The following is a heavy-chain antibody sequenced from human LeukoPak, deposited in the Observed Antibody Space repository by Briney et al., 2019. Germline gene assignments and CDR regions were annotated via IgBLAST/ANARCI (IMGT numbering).Heavy chain of an antibody. CDR1: GGSFSGYY. V-gene: IGHV4-34*01. Sequence: SETLSLTCAVYGGSFSGYYWSWIRQPPGKGLEWIGEINHSGSTNYNPSLKSRVTISVDTSKSQFSLKLSSVTAADTAVYYCARCSPYYYYYYMDVWGKGTTVTVSS. CDR2: INHSGST. J-gene: IGHJ6*03. D-gene: IGHD6-6*01. CDR3: ARCSPYYYYYYMDV.